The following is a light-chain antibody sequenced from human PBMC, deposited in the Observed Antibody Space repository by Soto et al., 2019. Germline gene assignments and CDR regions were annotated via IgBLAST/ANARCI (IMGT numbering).Light chain of an antibody. J-gene: IGKJ1*01. V-gene: IGKV1-33*01. CDR3: QQYDRLPWT. CDR1: QDVSHF. Sequence: DLQMTQSPSSLSASIGDRVTITCQASQDVSHFLNWFQQRPGKAPKLLIYDASSLETGVPLRFSGRGSGSRFTFTISSLQPEDIATYYCQQYDRLPWTFGQGTKVEMK. CDR2: DAS.